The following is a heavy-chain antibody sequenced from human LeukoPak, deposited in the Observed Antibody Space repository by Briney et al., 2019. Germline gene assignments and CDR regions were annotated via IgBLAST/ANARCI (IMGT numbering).Heavy chain of an antibody. CDR3: AHQQRWQQLA. Sequence: GGSLRLSCAASGFTFSSYGMSWVRQAPGKGLEWVSTISASGGSTYYADSVKGRFTISRDNSKNTLYLQMNSLSAGDTAVYYCAHQQRWQQLAWGQGTLVTVSS. D-gene: IGHD6-13*01. CDR2: ISASGGST. CDR1: GFTFSSYG. V-gene: IGHV3-23*01. J-gene: IGHJ4*02.